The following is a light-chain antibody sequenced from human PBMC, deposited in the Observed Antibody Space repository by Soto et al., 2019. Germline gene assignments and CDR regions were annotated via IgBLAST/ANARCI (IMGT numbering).Light chain of an antibody. CDR1: SSDIGAYNY. V-gene: IGLV2-14*01. CDR2: EVS. Sequence: QSVLAQPASVSGSPGQSITISCTGTSSDIGAYNYVSWYQQHAGKAPKLVLYEVSNRPSGISNRFSGSKSGNTASLTISGLQAEDEADYYCSSYRRNRDVLFGGGTQLTVL. CDR3: SSYRRNRDVL. J-gene: IGLJ2*01.